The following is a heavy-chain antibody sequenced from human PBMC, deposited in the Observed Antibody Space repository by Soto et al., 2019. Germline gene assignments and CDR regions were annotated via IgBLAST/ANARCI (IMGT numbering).Heavy chain of an antibody. CDR1: GGSINSYY. D-gene: IGHD3-16*02. J-gene: IGHJ5*02. CDR2: IFYSGRSGST. V-gene: IGHV4-59*01. Sequence: SETLSLTCSVSGGSINSYYWSWIRQPPGKGLEWIGYIFYSGRSGSTNYNPSLKSRVTISVDTSKNQFSLKVSSVTAADTAVYYCAKNALGWLEPWGQGTLVTV. CDR3: AKNALGWLEP.